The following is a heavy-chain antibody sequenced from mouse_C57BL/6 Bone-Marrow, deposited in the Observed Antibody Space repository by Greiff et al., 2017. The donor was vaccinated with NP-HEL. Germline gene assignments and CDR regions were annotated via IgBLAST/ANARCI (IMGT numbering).Heavy chain of an antibody. Sequence: VQLQQSGAELARPGASVKLSCKASGYTFTSYGISWVKQRTGQGLEWIGEIYPRSGNTYYNEKFKGKATLTADKSSSTAYMELRSLTSEDSAVYFCARNIAYYGSSYWYFDVWGTGTTVTVSS. CDR3: ARNIAYYGSSYWYFDV. CDR1: GYTFTSYG. J-gene: IGHJ1*03. V-gene: IGHV1-81*01. CDR2: IYPRSGNT. D-gene: IGHD1-1*01.